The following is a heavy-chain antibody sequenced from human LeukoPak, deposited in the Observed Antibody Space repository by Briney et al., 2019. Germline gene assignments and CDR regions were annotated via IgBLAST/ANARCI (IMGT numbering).Heavy chain of an antibody. V-gene: IGHV4-39*07. D-gene: IGHD6-19*01. Sequence: SETLSLTCAVSGGSVSSSSYYWGWIRQPPGKGLEWIGNIYYSGNTYYNPSLKSRVTISVDTSKNQFSLKLSSVTAADTAVYYCARAGSGWGYYYYGMDVWGQGTTVTVSS. CDR2: IYYSGNT. J-gene: IGHJ6*02. CDR3: ARAGSGWGYYYYGMDV. CDR1: GGSVSSSSYY.